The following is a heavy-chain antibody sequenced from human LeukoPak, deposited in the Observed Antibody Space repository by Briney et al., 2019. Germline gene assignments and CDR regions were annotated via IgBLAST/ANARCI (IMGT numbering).Heavy chain of an antibody. J-gene: IGHJ4*02. CDR1: GGSISSYY. CDR3: ARESSGSYYYPSTFDY. D-gene: IGHD3-10*01. Sequence: SETLSLTCTVSGGSISSYYWSWIRQPAGKGLEWIGRIYTSGSTNYNPSLKSRVTMSVDTSKNQFSLKLSSVTAADTAVYYCARESSGSYYYPSTFDYWGQGALVTVSS. V-gene: IGHV4-4*07. CDR2: IYTSGST.